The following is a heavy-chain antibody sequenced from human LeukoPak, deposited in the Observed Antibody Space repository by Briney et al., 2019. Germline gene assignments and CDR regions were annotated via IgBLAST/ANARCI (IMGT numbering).Heavy chain of an antibody. CDR2: ISYDGSNK. V-gene: IGHV3-30*03. CDR3: ARDFEFGYCSGGSCYDFDY. J-gene: IGHJ4*02. Sequence: GGSLGLSCAASGFTFSSYGMHWVRQAPGKGLEWVAVISYDGSNKYYADSVKGQFTISRDNSKNTLYLQMNSLRAEDTAVYYCARDFEFGYCSGGSCYDFDYWGQGTLVTVSS. CDR1: GFTFSSYG. D-gene: IGHD2-15*01.